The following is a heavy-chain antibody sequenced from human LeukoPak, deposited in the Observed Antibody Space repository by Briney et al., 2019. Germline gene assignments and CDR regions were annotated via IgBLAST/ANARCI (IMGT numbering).Heavy chain of an antibody. CDR3: ARDFKDSSGYYYYYYMDV. V-gene: IGHV4-4*07. D-gene: IGHD3-22*01. J-gene: IGHJ6*03. CDR2: IYASGST. Sequence: SETLSLTCTVSGGSISTYYWSWIRQPSGKGLEWSGLIYASGSTNYNPSLKSRVTMAVDTSKNQFPLKLSSVTAADTAVYYCARDFKDSSGYYYYYYMDVWGKGTTVTISS. CDR1: GGSISTYY.